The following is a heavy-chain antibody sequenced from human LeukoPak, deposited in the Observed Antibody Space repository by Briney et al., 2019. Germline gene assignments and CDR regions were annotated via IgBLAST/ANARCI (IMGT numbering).Heavy chain of an antibody. Sequence: PETLSLTCAVSGYSISSSNWWGWFRQPPGKGLEWIGYVYYSGSAYYNTSLNSRVSMSIDTSKNQFSLKLSSVTAVDTAVYYCARHLSGTSPTYYFDYWGQGTLVTVSS. CDR3: ARHLSGTSPTYYFDY. J-gene: IGHJ4*02. D-gene: IGHD1-26*01. V-gene: IGHV4-28*01. CDR2: VYYSGSA. CDR1: GYSISSSNW.